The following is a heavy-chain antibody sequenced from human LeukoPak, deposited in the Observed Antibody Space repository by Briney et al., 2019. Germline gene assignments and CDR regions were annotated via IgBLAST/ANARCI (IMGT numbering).Heavy chain of an antibody. Sequence: PGGSLRLSCAASGFTFSSYSMHWVRQAPGEGLEWVALIRYDGNDKYYAESVKGRFTISRDNSKNTMYLEMNSLRAEDTAVYYCAKDYGKYQIDFWGQGTLISVSS. V-gene: IGHV3-30*02. CDR2: IRYDGNDK. J-gene: IGHJ4*02. CDR3: AKDYGKYQIDF. CDR1: GFTFSSYS. D-gene: IGHD2-2*01.